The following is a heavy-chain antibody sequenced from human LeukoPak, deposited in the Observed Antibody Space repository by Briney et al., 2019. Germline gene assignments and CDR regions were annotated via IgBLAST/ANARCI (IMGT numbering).Heavy chain of an antibody. D-gene: IGHD4-17*01. CDR3: ARATVTTHFDI. Sequence: SETLSLTCTVSGGAISSYYWSWIRQPAGKGLEWIGGIYTSGSTNYNPFLKSRVIMSVDTSKHQFSLKLSCVTAADTAVYYCARATVTTHFDIWGQGPMVTVSS. V-gene: IGHV4-4*07. CDR1: GGAISSYY. CDR2: IYTSGST. J-gene: IGHJ3*02.